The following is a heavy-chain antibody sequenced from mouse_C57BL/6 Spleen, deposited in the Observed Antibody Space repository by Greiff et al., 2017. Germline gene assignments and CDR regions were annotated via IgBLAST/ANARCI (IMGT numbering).Heavy chain of an antibody. V-gene: IGHV5-17*01. CDR3: ARDYYGSSYVYFDY. CDR1: GFTFSDYG. Sequence: DVKLVESGGGLVKPGGSLKLSCAASGFTFSDYGMHWVRQAPEKGLGWVAYISSGSSTIYYADTVKGRFTISRDNAKNTLFLQMTSLRSEDTAMYYCARDYYGSSYVYFDYWGQGTTLTVSS. J-gene: IGHJ2*01. CDR2: ISSGSSTI. D-gene: IGHD1-1*01.